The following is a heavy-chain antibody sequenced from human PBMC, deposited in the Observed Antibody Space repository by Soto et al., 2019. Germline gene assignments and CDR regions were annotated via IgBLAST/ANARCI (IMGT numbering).Heavy chain of an antibody. V-gene: IGHV1-69*02. Sequence: HVQLIQSGAEVKKPGSSVKVSCHASGDTFSTHTITWVRQAPGQGLEWVGRIIPLLGMTDYAQRFQGRITLTADKSTSTAYLVLSGLRPEDTARYYCAIVQYCRVSTCVGCPDVWGPGTAVTVSS. CDR1: GDTFSTHT. CDR2: IIPLLGMT. CDR3: AIVQYCRVSTCVGCPDV. J-gene: IGHJ6*02. D-gene: IGHD2-15*01.